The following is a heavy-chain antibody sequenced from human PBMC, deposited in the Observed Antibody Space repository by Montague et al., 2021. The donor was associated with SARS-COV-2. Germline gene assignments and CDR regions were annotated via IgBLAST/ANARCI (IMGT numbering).Heavy chain of an antibody. J-gene: IGHJ6*02. V-gene: IGHV4-61*02. CDR2: LFVSGRT. CDR3: ARLAGFHTYFAFDV. CDR1: GASISSGAYY. Sequence: TLSLISSVSGASISSGAYYWSWIRQPAGKGLEWIGRLFVSGRTSYNPSLKSRVTMSVDASEDHFSLKVTSVTVADTAVYYCARLAGFHTYFAFDVWGQGTTVAVS. D-gene: IGHD6-19*01.